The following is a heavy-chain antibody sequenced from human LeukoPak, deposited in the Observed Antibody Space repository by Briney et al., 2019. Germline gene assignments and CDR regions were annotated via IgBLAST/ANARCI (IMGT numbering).Heavy chain of an antibody. CDR3: ARRWTYFDY. V-gene: IGHV4-38-2*01. Sequence: SETLSLTCAVSGYSISSGYYWGWIRQPPGKGLEWIGSIYHSGSTFYNPSLKSRVTLSVDTSKNQFSLTLSSVTAADTAVYYCARRWTYFDYWGQGTLVTVSS. D-gene: IGHD1-1*01. CDR1: GYSISSGYY. CDR2: IYHSGST. J-gene: IGHJ4*02.